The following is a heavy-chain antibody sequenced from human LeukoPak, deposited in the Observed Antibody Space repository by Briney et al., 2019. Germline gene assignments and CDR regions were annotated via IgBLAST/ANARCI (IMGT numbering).Heavy chain of an antibody. V-gene: IGHV1-69*13. CDR1: GGTFSSYA. Sequence: RASVKVSCKASGGTFSSYAISRVRQAPGQGLEWMGGIIPIFGTANYAQKFQGRVTITADESTSTAYMELSSLRSEDTAVYYCARVTGVYNWNQDFDYWGQGTLVTVSS. D-gene: IGHD1-20*01. CDR2: IIPIFGTA. J-gene: IGHJ4*02. CDR3: ARVTGVYNWNQDFDY.